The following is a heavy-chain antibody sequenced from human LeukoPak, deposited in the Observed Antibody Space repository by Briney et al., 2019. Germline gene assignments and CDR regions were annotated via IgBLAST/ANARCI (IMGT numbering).Heavy chain of an antibody. D-gene: IGHD6-13*01. CDR2: ISSNGGST. CDR1: GFTFSSYA. V-gene: IGHV3-64D*09. Sequence: GGSLRLSCSASGFTFSSYAMHWVRQAPGKGLEYVSAISSNGGSTYYADSVKGRLTISRDNSKNTLYLQMSSLRAEDTAVYYCVKSDRGYSSSWYRQVWFDPWGQGTLVTVSS. CDR3: VKSDRGYSSSWYRQVWFDP. J-gene: IGHJ5*02.